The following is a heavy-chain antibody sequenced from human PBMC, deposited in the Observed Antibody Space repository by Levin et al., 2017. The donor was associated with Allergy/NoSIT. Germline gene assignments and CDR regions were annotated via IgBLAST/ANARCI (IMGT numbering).Heavy chain of an antibody. CDR3: ARDRREAFDS. V-gene: IGHV3-30-3*01. CDR2: ISYDGSNK. Sequence: GGSLRLSCAASGFTFSSYAMHWVRQAPGKGLEWVAVISYDGSNKYYADSVKGRFTISRDNSKNTLYLQMNSLRAEDTAVYYCARDRREAFDSWGQGTMVTVSS. CDR1: GFTFSSYA. J-gene: IGHJ3*02.